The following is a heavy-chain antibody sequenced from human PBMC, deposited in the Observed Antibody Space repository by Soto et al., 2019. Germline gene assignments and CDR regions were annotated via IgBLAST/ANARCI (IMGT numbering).Heavy chain of an antibody. CDR3: ARHFSPQSMFGELLHGYYYMDV. CDR2: IYYSGST. Sequence: SETLSLTCTVSGGSISSSSYYWGWIRQPPGKGLEWIGSIYYSGSTYYNPSLKSRVTISVDTSKNQFSLKLSSVTAADTAVYYCARHFSPQSMFGELLHGYYYMDVWGKGTTVTVSS. CDR1: GGSISSSSYY. V-gene: IGHV4-39*01. D-gene: IGHD3-10*02. J-gene: IGHJ6*03.